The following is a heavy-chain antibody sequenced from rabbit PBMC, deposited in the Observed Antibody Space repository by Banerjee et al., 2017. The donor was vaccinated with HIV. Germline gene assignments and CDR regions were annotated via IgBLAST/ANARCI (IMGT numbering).Heavy chain of an antibody. CDR3: ARDRLAGYFFDL. D-gene: IGHD4-1*01. V-gene: IGHV1S45*01. CDR2: IYTGSSVWT. Sequence: QEQLKESGGGLVQPGGSLKLSCKASGFSFSSSYYMSWVRQAPGKGLEWIAAIYTGSSVWTYYASWAKGRFAISKTSSTTVTLQMTSLTAADTATYFCARDRLAGYFFDLWGPGTLVTVS. CDR1: GFSFSSSYY. J-gene: IGHJ4*01.